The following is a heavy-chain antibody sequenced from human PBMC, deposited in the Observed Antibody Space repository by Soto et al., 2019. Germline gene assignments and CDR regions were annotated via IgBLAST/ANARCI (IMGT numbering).Heavy chain of an antibody. CDR3: ARYIPGVRYYGMDV. Sequence: EVQLLESVGGLVHPGGSLRLSCAASGFTFSSYAMKWVRQAPGKGLEWVSLIGESGTPTYYADSVKGRFTISRDNYVNTLFLEMYSLRAEDTAVYYCARYIPGVRYYGMDVWGQGTTVTVSS. V-gene: IGHV3-23*01. D-gene: IGHD2-2*01. CDR2: IGESGTPT. J-gene: IGHJ6*02. CDR1: GFTFSSYA.